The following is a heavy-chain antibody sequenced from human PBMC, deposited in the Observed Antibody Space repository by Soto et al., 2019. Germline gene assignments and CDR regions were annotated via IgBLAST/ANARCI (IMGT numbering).Heavy chain of an antibody. D-gene: IGHD3-10*01. CDR2: IWYDGSNK. CDR3: ARELYGSGTFYFDY. Sequence: QVQLVESGGGVVQPGRSLRLSCAASGFTFSSYGMHWVRQAPGKGLEWVAVIWYDGSNKYYADSVKGRFTISRDNYKNTLYLQMNSLRAEDTAVYYCARELYGSGTFYFDYWGQGTLVTVSS. J-gene: IGHJ4*02. V-gene: IGHV3-33*01. CDR1: GFTFSSYG.